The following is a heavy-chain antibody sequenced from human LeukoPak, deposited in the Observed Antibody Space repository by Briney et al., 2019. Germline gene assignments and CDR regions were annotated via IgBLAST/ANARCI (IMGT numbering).Heavy chain of an antibody. J-gene: IGHJ4*02. D-gene: IGHD3-10*01. CDR1: GFTVSSNY. CDR3: ASGRYGSGSYGDY. V-gene: IGHV3-53*01. CDR2: IYSGGST. Sequence: PGGSLRLSCAASGFTVSSNYMSWVRQAPGKGLEWVSVIYSGGSTYYADSVKGRFTISRDNSNNTLYLQMNSLRAEDTAVYHCASGRYGSGSYGDYWGQGTLVTVSS.